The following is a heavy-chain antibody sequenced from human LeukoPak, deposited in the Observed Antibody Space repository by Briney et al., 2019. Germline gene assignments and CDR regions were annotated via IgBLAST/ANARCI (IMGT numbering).Heavy chain of an antibody. Sequence: GGSLRLSCAASGLTFSSYAMSWVRQAPGKGLEWVSAISGSGGSTYYADSVKGRFTISRDNSKNTLYLQMNSLRAEDTAVYYCAKDSDIVATITYLFDYWGQGTLVTVSS. CDR2: ISGSGGST. CDR1: GLTFSSYA. J-gene: IGHJ4*02. CDR3: AKDSDIVATITYLFDY. V-gene: IGHV3-23*01. D-gene: IGHD5-12*01.